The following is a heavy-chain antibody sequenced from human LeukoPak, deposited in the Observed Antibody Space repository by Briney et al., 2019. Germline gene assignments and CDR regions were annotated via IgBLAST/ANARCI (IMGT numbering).Heavy chain of an antibody. V-gene: IGHV1-3*01. CDR3: ARDPLFEDFWSGYYSPSYYYYGMDV. D-gene: IGHD3-3*01. Sequence: ASVKVSFKASGYIFTTYAMHWVRQAPGQRLEWMGWINAGNGNTKYSQNFQGRVTITRDTSASTAYMELRSLRSDDTAVYYCARDPLFEDFWSGYYSPSYYYYGMDVWGQGTTVTVSS. J-gene: IGHJ6*02. CDR2: INAGNGNT. CDR1: GYIFTTYA.